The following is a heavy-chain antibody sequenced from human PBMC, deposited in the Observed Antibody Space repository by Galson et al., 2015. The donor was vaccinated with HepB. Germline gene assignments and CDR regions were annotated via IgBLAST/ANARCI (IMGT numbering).Heavy chain of an antibody. J-gene: IGHJ4*02. Sequence: SLRLSCAASGFTFTTYPMTWVRQAPGKGLEWVSGFSGSGDNTYYADSVKGRFTISRDNSKNTLYLQMNSLRADDTAVYYCAKGYRGWSSQADHWGQGALVTVSS. CDR1: GFTFTTYP. D-gene: IGHD6-19*01. CDR2: FSGSGDNT. CDR3: AKGYRGWSSQADH. V-gene: IGHV3-23*01.